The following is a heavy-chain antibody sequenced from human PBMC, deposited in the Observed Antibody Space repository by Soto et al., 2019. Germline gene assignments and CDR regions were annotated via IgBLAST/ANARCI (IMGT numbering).Heavy chain of an antibody. V-gene: IGHV4-34*01. D-gene: IGHD5-12*01. CDR2: DKDGGST. J-gene: IGHJ4*02. CDR1: GGSLTGYY. CDR3: ARGQEGIVATL. Sequence: QVQLQQWGAGLLNPSETLSLTCTVNGGSLTGYYWSWIRQPPGKGLERIGEDKDGGSTNYSTSLRGRFSISAATSKNHFSLRLNSVTAAYTGVYFCARGQEGIVATLWDQGALVTVSS.